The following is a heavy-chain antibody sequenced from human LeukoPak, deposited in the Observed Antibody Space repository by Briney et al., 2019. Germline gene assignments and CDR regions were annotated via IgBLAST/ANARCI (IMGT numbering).Heavy chain of an antibody. CDR3: ARDLGSSWSIDY. CDR2: ISSSSSYI. CDR1: GFTFSSYS. D-gene: IGHD6-13*01. V-gene: IGHV3-21*01. J-gene: IGHJ4*02. Sequence: GGSLRLSCAASGFTFSSYSMNWVRQAPGKGLEWVSSISSSSSYIYYADSVKGRFTISRDNAKNSLYLQMNSLRAEDTAVYYCARDLGSSWSIDYWGQGTLITVSS.